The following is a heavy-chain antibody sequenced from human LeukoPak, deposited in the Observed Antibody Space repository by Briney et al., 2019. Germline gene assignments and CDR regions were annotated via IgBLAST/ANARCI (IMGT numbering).Heavy chain of an antibody. V-gene: IGHV3-48*03. CDR1: GFTFSSYE. CDR3: ARDSSGTVTTEY. D-gene: IGHD4-17*01. J-gene: IGHJ4*02. CDR2: ISSSGSTI. Sequence: GGSLRLSCAACGFTFSSYEMNWVRQAPGKGLEWVSYISSSGSTIYYADSVKGRFTISRDNAKNSLYLQMNSLRAEDTAVYYCARDSSGTVTTEYWGQGTLVTVSS.